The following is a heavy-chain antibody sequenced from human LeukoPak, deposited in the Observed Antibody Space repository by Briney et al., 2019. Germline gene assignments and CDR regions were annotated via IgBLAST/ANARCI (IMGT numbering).Heavy chain of an antibody. V-gene: IGHV3-30*04. CDR3: ARDVGGGDTFDY. CDR1: GFTFSLYT. J-gene: IGHJ4*02. Sequence: HPGGSLRLSCAASGFTFSLYTMHWVRQAPGKGLEWVAVISYDGSDKYYADSVKGRFTISRDNSKNTLFPQMNSLRAEDTAVYFCARDVGGGDTFDYWGQGTLVTVSS. CDR2: ISYDGSDK. D-gene: IGHD2-21*02.